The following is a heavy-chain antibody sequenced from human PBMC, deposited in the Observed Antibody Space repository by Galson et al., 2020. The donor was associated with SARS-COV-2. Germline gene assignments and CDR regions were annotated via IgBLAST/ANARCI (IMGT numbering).Heavy chain of an antibody. D-gene: IGHD3-10*01. J-gene: IGHJ5*02. CDR1: GYTFTSYY. CDR2: INPSGGST. V-gene: IGHV1-46*01. CDR3: ARGLLLWFGESWFDP. Sequence: ASVKVSCKASGYTFTSYYMHWVRQAPGQGLEWMGIINPSGGSTSYAQKFQGRVTMTRDTSTSTVYMELSSLRSEDTAVYYCARGLLLWFGESWFDPWGQGTLVTVSS.